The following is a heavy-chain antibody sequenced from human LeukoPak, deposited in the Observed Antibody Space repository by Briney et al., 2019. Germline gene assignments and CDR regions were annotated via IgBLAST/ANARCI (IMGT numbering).Heavy chain of an antibody. CDR2: ISDSAYSK. CDR3: AKQLGLTTVET. J-gene: IGHJ5*02. Sequence: GGSLRLSCAASGLTFSSYAMSWVRQAPGKGLEWVSTISDSAYSKYYADSVKGRFTISRDNSKNTLYLHMNTLRPEDTAVYYCAKQLGLTTVETWGQGTLVTVSS. D-gene: IGHD4-23*01. V-gene: IGHV3-23*01. CDR1: GLTFSSYA.